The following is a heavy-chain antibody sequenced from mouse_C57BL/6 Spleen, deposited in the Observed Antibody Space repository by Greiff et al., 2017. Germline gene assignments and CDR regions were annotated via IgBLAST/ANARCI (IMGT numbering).Heavy chain of an antibody. D-gene: IGHD4-1*01. CDR1: GYTFTDYE. CDR2: IDPETGGT. Sequence: QVQLQQPGAELVRPGASVTLSCKASGYTFTDYEMHWVKQTPVHGLEWIGAIDPETGGTAYNQKFKGKAILTADKSSSTAYMELRSLTSEDSAVYYCTRWANRDGDYWGQGTTLTVSS. J-gene: IGHJ2*01. V-gene: IGHV1-15*01. CDR3: TRWANRDGDY.